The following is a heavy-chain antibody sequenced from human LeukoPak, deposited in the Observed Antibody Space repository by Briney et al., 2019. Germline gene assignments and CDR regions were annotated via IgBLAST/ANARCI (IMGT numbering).Heavy chain of an antibody. D-gene: IGHD1-1*01. CDR2: TNTDGSST. V-gene: IGHV3-74*01. CDR1: GFTFSTYW. CDR3: ARGGLEPVDY. J-gene: IGHJ4*02. Sequence: GGSLRLSCAASGFTFSTYWMHWVRQAPGKGRVWVSRTNTDGSSTSYADSVKGRFTISRDNAKNTLYLQMNSLRADDTAVYYCARGGLEPVDYWGQGTLVTVSS.